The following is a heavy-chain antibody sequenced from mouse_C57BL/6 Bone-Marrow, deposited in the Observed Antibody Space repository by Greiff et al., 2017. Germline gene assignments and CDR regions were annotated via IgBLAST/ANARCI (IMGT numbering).Heavy chain of an antibody. CDR1: GYTFTSYW. J-gene: IGHJ2*01. CDR2: IYPTSGRT. D-gene: IGHD4-1*01. CDR3: ARSGPLGRSFDN. V-gene: IGHV1-55*01. Sequence: QVQLQQPGAELVKPGASVKMSCKASGYTFTSYWITWVKQRPGQGLEWIGDIYPTSGRTNYNENFKSKAILTVDTYSNSAYMQLSSLTSEDSAVFYGARSGPLGRSFDNWGQGTTLTVSS.